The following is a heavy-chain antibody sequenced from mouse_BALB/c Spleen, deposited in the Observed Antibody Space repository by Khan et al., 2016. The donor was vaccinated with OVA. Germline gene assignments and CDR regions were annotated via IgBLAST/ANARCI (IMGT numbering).Heavy chain of an antibody. CDR1: GFSLTSYG. CDR3: AKWVNSYYAMDY. J-gene: IGHJ4*01. Sequence: QVQLKQSGPGLVAPSQSLSITCTVSGFSLTSYGVNWVRQPPGKGLEWLGVIWGDGSTNYHSALKSRLSISKDNSKSQVFLKLHSLQTDDTATFYCAKWVNSYYAMDYWGQGTSVTVSS. D-gene: IGHD1-3*01. V-gene: IGHV2-3*01. CDR2: IWGDGST.